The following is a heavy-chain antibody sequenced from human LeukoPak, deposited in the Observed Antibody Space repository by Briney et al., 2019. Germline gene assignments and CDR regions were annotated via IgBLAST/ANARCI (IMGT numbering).Heavy chain of an antibody. D-gene: IGHD3-22*01. V-gene: IGHV3-23*01. J-gene: IGHJ3*02. CDR3: AKELVTIPLTMIVVVIPDAFDI. Sequence: PGGSLRLSCAASGFTFSSYGMHWVRQAPGKGLEWVSAISGSGGSTYYADSVKGRFTISRDNSKNTLYLQMNSLRAEDTAVYYCAKELVTIPLTMIVVVIPDAFDIWGQGTMVTVSS. CDR1: GFTFSSYG. CDR2: ISGSGGST.